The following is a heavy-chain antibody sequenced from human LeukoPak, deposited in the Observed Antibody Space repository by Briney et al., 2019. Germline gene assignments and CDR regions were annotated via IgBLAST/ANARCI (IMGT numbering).Heavy chain of an antibody. CDR2: ISGSGGST. V-gene: IGHV3-23*01. CDR1: GFTFSSYG. J-gene: IGHJ4*02. Sequence: PGGTLRLSCAASGFTFSSYGMSWVRQAPGKGLEWVSAISGSGGSTYYADSVKGRFTISRDNSKNTLYLQMNGLRAEDTAVYYCAKRGESSTMVRGVKYYFDYWGQGTLVTVSS. D-gene: IGHD3-10*01. CDR3: AKRGESSTMVRGVKYYFDY.